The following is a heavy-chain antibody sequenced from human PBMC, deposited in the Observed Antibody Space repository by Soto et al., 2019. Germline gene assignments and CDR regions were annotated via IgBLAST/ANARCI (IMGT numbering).Heavy chain of an antibody. D-gene: IGHD2-21*02. CDR3: AADPYCGGDCYFGY. CDR1: GFTFFTSA. CDR2: IVVGSGNT. V-gene: IGHV1-58*01. Sequence: SVKVSCKASGFTFFTSAVQWVRQARGQGLEWIGWIVVGSGNTNYAQKFQERVTITRDMSTNTAYMELTSLRSEDTAVYYCAADPYCGGDCYFGYWGQGIMVTVSS. J-gene: IGHJ4*02.